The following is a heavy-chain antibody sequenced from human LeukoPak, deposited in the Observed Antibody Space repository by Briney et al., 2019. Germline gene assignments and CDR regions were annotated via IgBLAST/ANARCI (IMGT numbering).Heavy chain of an antibody. CDR2: INHSGRT. D-gene: IGHD6-13*01. J-gene: IGHJ4*02. CDR3: AVGIAAVDY. V-gene: IGHV4-34*01. CDR1: GGSFSGYY. Sequence: KPSETLSLTCAVSGGSFSGYYWSWIHQPPGKGLEWIGEINHSGRTNYNPSLKSRVTISVDTSKNQFSLKLSSVSAADTAVYYCAVGIAAVDYWGQGTLVTVSS.